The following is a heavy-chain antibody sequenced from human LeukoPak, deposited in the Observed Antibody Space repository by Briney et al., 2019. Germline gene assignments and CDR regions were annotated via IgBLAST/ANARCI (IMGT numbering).Heavy chain of an antibody. D-gene: IGHD6-19*01. CDR1: GGSFSSYY. CDR3: ARLTTSGWYEDY. V-gene: IGHV4-59*08. Sequence: PSETLSLSCTVSGGSFSSYYWSWIRQPPGKGLEWIGYIFYSGSTNYNTTLKSRVTISVDTSKNQFSLNLSSVTAADTTVYYCARLTTSGWYEDYWGQGTLVTVSS. CDR2: IFYSGST. J-gene: IGHJ4*02.